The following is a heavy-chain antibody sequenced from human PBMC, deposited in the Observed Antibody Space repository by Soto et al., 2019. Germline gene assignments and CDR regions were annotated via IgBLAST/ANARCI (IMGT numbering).Heavy chain of an antibody. J-gene: IGHJ3*02. CDR2: IYSGGTY. Sequence: EVQLVESGGGLVQPGGSLRLSCMASGFSVSATKYMNWLRQAPDKGLEWVSVIYSGGTYYYADSVKGRFTISSHDSKNTLHLQMDSLRPEDTAVYFCARANDLNAFDMWGQGTMVTVSS. V-gene: IGHV3-53*04. CDR3: ARANDLNAFDM. CDR1: GFSVSATKY.